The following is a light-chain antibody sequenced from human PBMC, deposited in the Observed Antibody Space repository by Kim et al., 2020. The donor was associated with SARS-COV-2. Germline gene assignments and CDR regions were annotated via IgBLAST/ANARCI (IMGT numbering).Light chain of an antibody. J-gene: IGLJ2*01. Sequence: QSVLTQPPSASGTPGQRVTISCSGSSSNIGSNYVYWYQQVPGTAPKLLIYRNDRRPSGVPDRFSGSKSGTSASLAISGLQSEDEADYYCAAWDDSLSGQGVFGGGTKLTVL. CDR3: AAWDDSLSGQGV. CDR1: SSNIGSNY. CDR2: RND. V-gene: IGLV1-47*01.